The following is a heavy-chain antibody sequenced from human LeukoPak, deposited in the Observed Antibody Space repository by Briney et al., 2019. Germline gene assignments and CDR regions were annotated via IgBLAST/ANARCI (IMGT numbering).Heavy chain of an antibody. Sequence: SQTLSLTCAISGDSVSGNSAAWNWIRQSPSRGLEWLGRTYYRSKWYNDYAVSVKSRITINPDTSKNQFSLQLNSVTPEDTAVYYCAGFYDILTGYPNWFDPWGQGTLVTVSS. CDR2: TYYRSKWYN. D-gene: IGHD3-9*01. CDR1: GDSVSGNSAA. J-gene: IGHJ5*02. CDR3: AGFYDILTGYPNWFDP. V-gene: IGHV6-1*01.